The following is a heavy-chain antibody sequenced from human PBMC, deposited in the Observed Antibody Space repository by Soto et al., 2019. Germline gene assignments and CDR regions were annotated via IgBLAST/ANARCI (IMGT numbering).Heavy chain of an antibody. CDR2: IYFTGYT. Sequence: QVQLQESGPGLVKPSETLSLTCTVSGGSLSSHYWSWIRQSPGKGLEWIGYIYFTGYTNYNPSHKNRVTISVDTSKSQCSLSLNSVTAADTAVYYCATVAMTSPKVFDYWGQGTLVSVSS. CDR3: ATVAMTSPKVFDY. D-gene: IGHD2-15*01. CDR1: GGSLSSHY. J-gene: IGHJ4*02. V-gene: IGHV4-59*11.